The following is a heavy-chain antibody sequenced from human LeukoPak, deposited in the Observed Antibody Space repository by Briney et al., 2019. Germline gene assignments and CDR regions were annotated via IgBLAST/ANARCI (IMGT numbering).Heavy chain of an antibody. J-gene: IGHJ6*02. D-gene: IGHD2-2*02. CDR3: ARDLGEYPSYGMDV. CDR1: GYTFTSYD. Sequence: ASVKVSCKASGYTFTSYDINWVRQATGQGLEWMGWMNPNSGNTGYAQKFQGRVTMTRNTSISTAYMELSSLRSEDTAVYYCARDLGEYPSYGMDVWGQGTTVTVSS. CDR2: MNPNSGNT. V-gene: IGHV1-8*01.